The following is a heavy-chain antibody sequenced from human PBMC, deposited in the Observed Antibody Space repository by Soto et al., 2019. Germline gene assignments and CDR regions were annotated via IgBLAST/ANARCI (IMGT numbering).Heavy chain of an antibody. J-gene: IGHJ6*02. CDR1: GGAFTDYY. V-gene: IGHV4-34*01. CDR3: ARGNHYYGMDV. Sequence: SETLSLTCAVYGGAFTDYYCTFIRQPPGKGLEWIVEISHSGATNYNPSLKSRVTISEDTSKNQVSLKVTSVTAADTAVFYCARGNHYYGMDVWGQGTTVTVSS. CDR2: ISHSGAT.